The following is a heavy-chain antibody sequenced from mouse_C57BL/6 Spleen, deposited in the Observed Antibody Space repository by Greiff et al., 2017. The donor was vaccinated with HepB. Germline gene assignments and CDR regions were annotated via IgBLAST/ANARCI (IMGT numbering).Heavy chain of an antibody. D-gene: IGHD1-1*01. J-gene: IGHJ2*01. CDR1: GFTFSSYA. CDR3: AREDGSPYFDD. Sequence: EVQLVESGGGLVKPGGSLKLSCAASGFTFSSYAMSWVRQTPEKRLEWVATISDGGSYTYYPDNVKGRFTISRENAKNNLYLQMSHLKSEDTAMYYCAREDGSPYFDDWGQGTTLTVAS. V-gene: IGHV5-4*01. CDR2: ISDGGSYT.